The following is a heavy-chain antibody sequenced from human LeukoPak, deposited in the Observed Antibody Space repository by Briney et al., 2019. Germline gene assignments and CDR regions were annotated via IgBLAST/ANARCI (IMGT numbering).Heavy chain of an antibody. CDR3: ARSGYDGELDY. J-gene: IGHJ4*02. Sequence: GGSLRLSCAASGFTFSSSWMHWVRQAPGKGLVWVSRINSDGGSTSYADSVKGRFTISRDNAKNTLYLQMNSLRAEDTTVYYCARSGYDGELDYWGQGTLVTVSS. V-gene: IGHV3-74*01. CDR1: GFTFSSSW. CDR2: INSDGGST. D-gene: IGHD3-3*01.